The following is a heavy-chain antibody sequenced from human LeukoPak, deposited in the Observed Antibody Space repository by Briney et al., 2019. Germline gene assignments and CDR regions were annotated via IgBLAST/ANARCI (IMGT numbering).Heavy chain of an antibody. CDR1: GFTFSSYG. J-gene: IGHJ4*02. D-gene: IGHD3-22*01. Sequence: QPGGSLRLSCAASGFTFSSYGMHWVRQAPGKGLEWVAFIRYDGSNKYYADSVKGRFTISRDNSKNTLYLQMNSLRAEDTAVYYCAKDSNPAGYYFDFDYWGQGTLVTVSS. CDR2: IRYDGSNK. CDR3: AKDSNPAGYYFDFDY. V-gene: IGHV3-30*02.